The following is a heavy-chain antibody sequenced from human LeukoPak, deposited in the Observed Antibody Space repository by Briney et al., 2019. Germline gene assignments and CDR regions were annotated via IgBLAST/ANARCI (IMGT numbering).Heavy chain of an antibody. D-gene: IGHD5-18*01. CDR3: AKAGGYSYGNYFDY. V-gene: IGHV3-23*01. CDR2: VSVSGDNT. J-gene: IGHJ4*02. CDR1: GFTFSSYA. Sequence: GGSLRLPCAASGFTFSSYAMNWVRQAPGKGLEWVSVVSVSGDNTYYADSVKGRFTISRDNSKNTLYLQLNSLSAEDTAVYYCAKAGGYSYGNYFDYWGQGTLVTVSS.